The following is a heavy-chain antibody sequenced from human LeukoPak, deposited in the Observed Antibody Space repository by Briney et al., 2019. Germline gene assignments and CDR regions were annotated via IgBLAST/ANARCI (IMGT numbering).Heavy chain of an antibody. Sequence: PGGSLRLSCAASGFTFSSYSMNWVRQAPGKGLEWVSSISSSSSYIYYADSVKGRFTISRDNAKNSLYLQMNSLRAEDTAVYYCARTAPKTDYYFDYWGQGTLVTVSS. CDR1: GFTFSSYS. CDR2: ISSSSSYI. D-gene: IGHD2-21*02. V-gene: IGHV3-21*01. J-gene: IGHJ4*02. CDR3: ARTAPKTDYYFDY.